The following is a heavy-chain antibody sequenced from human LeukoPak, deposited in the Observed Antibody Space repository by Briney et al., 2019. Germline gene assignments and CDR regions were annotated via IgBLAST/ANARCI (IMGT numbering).Heavy chain of an antibody. J-gene: IGHJ4*02. CDR1: GFTVSSNY. CDR3: ASSGSYYDFDY. CDR2: IYSGGST. Sequence: GGSLRLSCAASGFTVSSNYMSWVRQAPGKGLEWVSVIYSGGSTYYADSVKGRFTISRDNSKNTLYLQMNSLRAEDTAVYYCASSGSYYDFDYWGQGTLVTVSS. D-gene: IGHD1-26*01. V-gene: IGHV3-53*01.